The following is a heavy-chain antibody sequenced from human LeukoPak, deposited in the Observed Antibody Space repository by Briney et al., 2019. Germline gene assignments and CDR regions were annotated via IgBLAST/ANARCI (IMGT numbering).Heavy chain of an antibody. CDR3: AKDWGSSGWYNWFDP. V-gene: IGHV3-30*18. CDR2: ISHDGRAE. CDR1: GFTIGNHG. J-gene: IGHJ5*02. Sequence: GGSLRLSCAVSGFTIGNHGMHWVRQAAGKGLEWVAMISHDGRAEYYRDSVKGRLTISRDNSNNMLYLQMNNLRVEDTAVYYCAKDWGSSGWYNWFDPWGQGTLVTVSS. D-gene: IGHD6-19*01.